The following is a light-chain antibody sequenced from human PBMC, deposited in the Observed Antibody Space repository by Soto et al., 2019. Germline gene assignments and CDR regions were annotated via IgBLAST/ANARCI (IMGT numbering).Light chain of an antibody. Sequence: DIQLTQSPSFLSASVGDRVTITCRASQGISSYLAWYQQKPGKAPKLLIYAASTLQSGVPSRFSGSGSGTEFTLTISSLQPEDFATYYCQQYNYSPWTYGQGTKVEIK. CDR1: QGISSY. CDR3: QQYNYSPWT. V-gene: IGKV1-9*01. J-gene: IGKJ1*01. CDR2: AAS.